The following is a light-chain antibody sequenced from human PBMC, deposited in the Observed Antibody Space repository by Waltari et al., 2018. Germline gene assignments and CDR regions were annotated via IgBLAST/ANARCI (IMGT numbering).Light chain of an antibody. CDR2: EHR. V-gene: IGLV3-1*01. CDR3: QTWDRRIPI. Sequence: SYELTQSPSVSVSPGLTATITCPGDNLGDQFVSWYQQKPGQSPILVFFEHRRRPLVVPARFSGSNSGNPAPLTISGTQTLDEADYYCQTWDRRIPIFGGGTKLTVL. CDR1: NLGDQF. J-gene: IGLJ2*01.